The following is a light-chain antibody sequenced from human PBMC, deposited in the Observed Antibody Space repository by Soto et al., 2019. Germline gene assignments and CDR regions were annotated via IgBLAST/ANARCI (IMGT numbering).Light chain of an antibody. CDR1: QSITTS. CDR2: GAS. CDR3: QQYNDWPPGFT. Sequence: EIVMTQSPATLSVSPGERVTLSCRASQSITTSLAWYQQRPGQGPRLLIYGASTRATGIPARFSGSGSGTEFTLTISSLQSEDFASYYCQQYNDWPPGFTFGQGTKLEIK. V-gene: IGKV3-15*01. J-gene: IGKJ2*01.